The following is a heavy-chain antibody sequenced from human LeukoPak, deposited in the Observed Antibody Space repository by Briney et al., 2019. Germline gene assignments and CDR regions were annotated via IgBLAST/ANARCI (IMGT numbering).Heavy chain of an antibody. CDR2: IKQDGSEK. D-gene: IGHD2-2*01. V-gene: IGHV3-7*01. J-gene: IGHJ6*02. CDR1: GFTFSSYG. Sequence: GGSLRLSCAASGFTFSSYGMSWVRQAPGKGLEWVANIKQDGSEKYYVDSVKGRFTISRDNAKNSLYLQMNSLRAEDTAVYYCAREPGTNYYYGMDVWGQGTTVTVSS. CDR3: AREPGTNYYYGMDV.